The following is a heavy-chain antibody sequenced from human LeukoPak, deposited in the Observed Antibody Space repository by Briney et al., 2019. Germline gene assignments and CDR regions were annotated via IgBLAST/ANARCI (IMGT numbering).Heavy chain of an antibody. J-gene: IGHJ4*02. V-gene: IGHV4-31*03. CDR3: ASDSSGYYSY. D-gene: IGHD3-22*01. CDR2: IYYSGST. CDR1: GGSISSGGYY. Sequence: PSETLSLTCTVSGGSISSGGYYWSWIRQHPGKGLEWIGYIYYSGSTYYNPSLKSRFTISVDTSKNQLSLKLSSVTAADTAVYYCASDSSGYYSYWGQGTLVTVSS.